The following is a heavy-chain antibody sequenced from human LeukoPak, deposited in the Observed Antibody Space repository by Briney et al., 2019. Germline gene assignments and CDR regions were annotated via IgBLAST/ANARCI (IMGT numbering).Heavy chain of an antibody. D-gene: IGHD5-12*01. CDR1: GYTFTSYG. V-gene: IGHV1-18*01. CDR2: ISAYNGNT. CDR3: ARVRVRGGYRGYSGYDFDY. Sequence: AASVKVSCKASGYTFTSYGISWVRQAPGQGLEWMGWISAYNGNTNYAQKLQGRVTMTTDTSTSTAYMELRSLRSDDTAVYYCARVRVRGGYRGYSGYDFDYWGQGTLVTVSS. J-gene: IGHJ4*02.